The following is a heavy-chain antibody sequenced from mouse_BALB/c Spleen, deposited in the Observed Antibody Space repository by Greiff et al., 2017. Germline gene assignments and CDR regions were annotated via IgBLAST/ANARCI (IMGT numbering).Heavy chain of an antibody. J-gene: IGHJ2*01. Sequence: QVQLKQSGAELVRPGVSVKISCKGSGYTFTDYAMHWVKQSHAKSLEWIGVISTYYGDASYNQKFKGKATMTVDKSSSTAYMEIARLTSEDSAVYFCARLDNWDLFDYWGQGTTLTVSS. V-gene: IGHV1S137*01. D-gene: IGHD4-1*01. CDR3: ARLDNWDLFDY. CDR2: ISTYYGDA. CDR1: GYTFTDYA.